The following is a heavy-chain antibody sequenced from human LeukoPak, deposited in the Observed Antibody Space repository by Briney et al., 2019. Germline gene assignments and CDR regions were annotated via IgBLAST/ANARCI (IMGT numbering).Heavy chain of an antibody. Sequence: SETLSLTCTVSGGSISSSSYYWSWIRQPPGKGLEWIGYIYYSGSTNYNPSLKSRVTISVDTSKNQFSLKLSSVTAADTAVYYCARETLGYSYGIFGGWFDPWGQGTLVTVSS. CDR2: IYYSGST. CDR1: GGSISSSSYY. CDR3: ARETLGYSYGIFGGWFDP. D-gene: IGHD5-18*01. V-gene: IGHV4-61*01. J-gene: IGHJ5*02.